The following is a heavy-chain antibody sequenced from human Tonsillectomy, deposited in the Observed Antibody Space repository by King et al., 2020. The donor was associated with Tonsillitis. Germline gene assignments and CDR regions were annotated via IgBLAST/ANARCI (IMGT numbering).Heavy chain of an antibody. CDR3: ARDYCGGDCYFFDY. J-gene: IGHJ4*02. CDR1: AFTFSNYG. D-gene: IGHD2-21*02. CDR2: IWYDGSNK. Sequence: VQLVESGGGVVQPGRSLRLSCEVSAFTFSNYGMHWVRQAPGKGLEWVAVIWYDGSNKDYEDSVKGRFTISRDNSKNTLYLQMKSLRVEDTAVYYCARDYCGGDCYFFDYWGPGTRVTVSS. V-gene: IGHV3-33*08.